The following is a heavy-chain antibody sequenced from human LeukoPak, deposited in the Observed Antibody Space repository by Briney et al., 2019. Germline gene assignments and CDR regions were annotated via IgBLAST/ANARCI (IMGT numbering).Heavy chain of an antibody. CDR3: ARLWFGETSYYFDY. CDR2: IKQDGSEK. Sequence: GGSLRLSCAASGFTFSSYWMSWVRQAPGKGLEWVANIKQDGSEKYYVDSVKGRFTISRDTAKNLLYLQMNSLRAEDTAVYYCARLWFGETSYYFDYWGQGTLVTVSS. J-gene: IGHJ4*02. D-gene: IGHD3-10*01. V-gene: IGHV3-7*01. CDR1: GFTFSSYW.